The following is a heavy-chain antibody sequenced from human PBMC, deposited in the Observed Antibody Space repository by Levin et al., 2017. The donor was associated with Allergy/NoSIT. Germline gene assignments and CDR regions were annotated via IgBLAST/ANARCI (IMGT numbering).Heavy chain of an antibody. J-gene: IGHJ4*02. V-gene: IGHV3-23*01. D-gene: IGHD4-17*01. CDR1: GFTFSSYA. CDR2: ISGSGGST. CDR3: AKGGYYGDYPFSY. Sequence: GESLKISCAASGFTFSSYAMSWVRQAPGKGLEWVSAISGSGGSTYYADSVKGRFTISRDNSKNTLYLQMNSLRAEDTAVYYCAKGGYYGDYPFSYWGQGTLVTVSS.